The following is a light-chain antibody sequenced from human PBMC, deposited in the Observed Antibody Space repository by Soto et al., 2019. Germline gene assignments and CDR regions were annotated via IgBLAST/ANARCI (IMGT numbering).Light chain of an antibody. CDR2: GAS. V-gene: IGKV3-20*01. Sequence: EIVLMQSPGTLSLSPGERATLSCRASQSVSSSYLAWYQQKPGQAPRLLIYGASSRATGIPDRFSGSGSGTDFTLTISRLEPEDFAVYYCHQYGSSPRTFGQGTKVDIK. CDR1: QSVSSSY. J-gene: IGKJ1*01. CDR3: HQYGSSPRT.